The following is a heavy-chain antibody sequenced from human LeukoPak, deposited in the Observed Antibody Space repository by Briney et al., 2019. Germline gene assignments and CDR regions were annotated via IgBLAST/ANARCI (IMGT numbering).Heavy chain of an antibody. CDR1: GFTFSNYG. J-gene: IGHJ4*02. V-gene: IGHV3-23*01. Sequence: GGSLRLSCAASGFTFSNYGMRWVRQAPGKGLEWVSAISGSGGTTYYADSVKGRFTISRDNSKNTLYLQMNSLRAEDTAIYYCAKRVNSRNIDYWGQGTLVTVSS. CDR2: ISGSGGTT. D-gene: IGHD6-13*01. CDR3: AKRVNSRNIDY.